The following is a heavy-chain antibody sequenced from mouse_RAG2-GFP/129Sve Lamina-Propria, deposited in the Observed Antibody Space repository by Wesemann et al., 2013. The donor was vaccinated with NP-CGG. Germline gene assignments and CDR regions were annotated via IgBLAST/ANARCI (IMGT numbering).Heavy chain of an antibody. Sequence: EVQLVESGGGLVKPGGSRKLSCAASGFTFSSYAMSWVRQTPEKRLEWVATISDGGSYTYYPDNVKGRFTISRDNAKNNLYLQMSHLKSEDTAMYYCAREASYFDYWGQGTTLTVSS. CDR1: GFTFSSYA. CDR2: ISDGGSYT. J-gene: IGHJ2*01. CDR3: AREASYFDY. V-gene: IGHV5-4*01.